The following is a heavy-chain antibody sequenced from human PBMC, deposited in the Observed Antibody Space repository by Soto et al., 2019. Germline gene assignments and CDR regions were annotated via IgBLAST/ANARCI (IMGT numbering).Heavy chain of an antibody. CDR1: GFSLRTSGVG. Sequence: SGPTLVNPTQTLTLTCTLSGFSLRTSGVGVGWIRQPPGKALEWLTLIYWDDDKRYSPSLKSRLTITKDTSKNQVVLTMTNMDPVDTATYYCALRRGYCSGGSCYSIWFDPWGQGTLVTVSS. J-gene: IGHJ5*02. CDR2: IYWDDDK. CDR3: ALRRGYCSGGSCYSIWFDP. D-gene: IGHD2-15*01. V-gene: IGHV2-5*02.